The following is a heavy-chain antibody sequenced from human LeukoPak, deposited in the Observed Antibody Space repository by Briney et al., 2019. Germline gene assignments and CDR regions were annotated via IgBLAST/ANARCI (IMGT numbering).Heavy chain of an antibody. Sequence: GGSLRLSCAASGFTVSSNYMTWVRQAPGKGLEWVAVISYDGSNKYYADSVKGRFTISRDNSKNTLYLQMNSLRAEDTAVYYCARVPLSQQPFDYWGQGTLVTVSS. CDR1: GFTVSSNY. D-gene: IGHD6-13*01. V-gene: IGHV3-30-3*01. J-gene: IGHJ4*02. CDR3: ARVPLSQQPFDY. CDR2: ISYDGSNK.